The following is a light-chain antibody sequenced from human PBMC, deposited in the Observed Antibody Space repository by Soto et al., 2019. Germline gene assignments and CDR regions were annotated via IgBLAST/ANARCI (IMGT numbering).Light chain of an antibody. CDR1: KTIGSKF. Sequence: PGETATLSCRASKTIGSKFLFWYQQKPGQAPRLLIYGASSRATGIPDSFSGSGSGTDFTLTISRLEPEDFAVYYCHQYSSAPYTFGQGTNLEIK. CDR2: GAS. J-gene: IGKJ2*01. V-gene: IGKV3-20*01. CDR3: HQYSSAPYT.